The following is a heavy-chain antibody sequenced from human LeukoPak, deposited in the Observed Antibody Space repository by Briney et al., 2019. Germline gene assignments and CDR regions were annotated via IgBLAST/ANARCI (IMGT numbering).Heavy chain of an antibody. CDR1: GFTVSSNY. Sequence: GGSLRLSCAASGFTVSSNYMSWVRQAPGKGLEWVSVIYSGGSTYYADSVKGRFTISRDNSKNTLYLQMNSLRAEDTAVYYCARLLGYCSGGSCSSEYRGQGTLVTVSS. D-gene: IGHD2-15*01. V-gene: IGHV3-53*01. CDR3: ARLLGYCSGGSCSSEY. CDR2: IYSGGST. J-gene: IGHJ4*02.